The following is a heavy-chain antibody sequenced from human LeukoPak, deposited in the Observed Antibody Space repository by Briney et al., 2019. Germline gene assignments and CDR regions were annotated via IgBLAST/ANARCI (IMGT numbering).Heavy chain of an antibody. CDR3: XXXXXYSGYFDY. CDR1: GFTFSSYG. V-gene: IGHV3-30*03. J-gene: IGHJ4*02. Sequence: PGRSLRLSCAASGFTFSSYGMHWVRQAPGKGLEWVAVISYDGSNKYYADSVKGRFTISRDNSKNTLYLQMNSLRAEDTAVYYXXXXXXYSGYFDYWGQGTLVTVSS. CDR2: ISYDGSNK. D-gene: IGHD2-15*01.